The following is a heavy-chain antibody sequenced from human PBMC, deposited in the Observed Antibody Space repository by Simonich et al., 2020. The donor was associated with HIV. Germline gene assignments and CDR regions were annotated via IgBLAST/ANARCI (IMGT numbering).Heavy chain of an antibody. CDR2: FDPEDGET. CDR1: GYTLTELS. V-gene: IGHV1-24*01. CDR3: ATVPYSNSFNWFDP. Sequence: QVQLVQSGAEVKKPGASVKVSCKVSGYTLTELSMHWVRQAPGKGLEWRGGFDPEDGETIYAQKFQGRGTMTEDTSTDTAYMELSSLRSEDTAVYYCATVPYSNSFNWFDPWGQGTLVTVSS. J-gene: IGHJ5*02. D-gene: IGHD4-4*01.